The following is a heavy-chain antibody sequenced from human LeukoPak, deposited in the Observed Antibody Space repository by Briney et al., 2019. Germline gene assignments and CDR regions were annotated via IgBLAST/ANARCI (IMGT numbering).Heavy chain of an antibody. CDR2: IYSGGNT. D-gene: IGHD3-3*01. J-gene: IGHJ5*02. V-gene: IGHV3-66*01. CDR1: GFNFRSTY. Sequence: GGSLRLSCAASGFNFRSTYMSWVRQAPGKGLEWVSIIYSGGNTYYADSVKGRFTISRDNSKNTLYLQMNSLRAEDTAVYYCARVGPITIFGVVIVDWFDPWGQGTLVTVSS. CDR3: ARVGPITIFGVVIVDWFDP.